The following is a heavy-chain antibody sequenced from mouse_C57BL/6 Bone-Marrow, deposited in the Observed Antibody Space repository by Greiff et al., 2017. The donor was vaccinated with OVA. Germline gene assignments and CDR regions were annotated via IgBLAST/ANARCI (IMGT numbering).Heavy chain of an antibody. CDR2: IDPSDSYT. Sequence: VQLQQPGAELVKPGASVKLSCKASGYTFTSYWMQWVKQRPGQGLEWIGEIDPSDSYTNYNQKFKGKATLTVDTSSSTAYMQLSSLTSEASAVYYCYYGSSYYWGQGTTLTVSS. CDR1: GYTFTSYW. V-gene: IGHV1-50*01. D-gene: IGHD1-1*01. J-gene: IGHJ2*01. CDR3: YYGSSYY.